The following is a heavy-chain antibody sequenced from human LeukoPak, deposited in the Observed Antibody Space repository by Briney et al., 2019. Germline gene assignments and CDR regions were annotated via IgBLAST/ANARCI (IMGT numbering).Heavy chain of an antibody. D-gene: IGHD3-10*01. CDR2: IYYSGST. CDR1: GGSISSYY. Sequence: SETLSLTCTVSGGSISSYYWSWIRQPPGKGLEWIGYIYYSGSTNYNPSLKSRVTISVDTSKNQFSLKLSSVTAADTAVYYCARLYYYGSGSYPYYFDYWGQGTLVTVSS. J-gene: IGHJ4*02. CDR3: ARLYYYGSGSYPYYFDY. V-gene: IGHV4-59*08.